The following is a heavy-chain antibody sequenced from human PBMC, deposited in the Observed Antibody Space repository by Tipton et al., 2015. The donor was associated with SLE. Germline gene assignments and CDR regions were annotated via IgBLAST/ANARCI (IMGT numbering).Heavy chain of an antibody. Sequence: QLVQSGPEVKQPGASVKVSCKASGYTFTSYYIHWVRQAPGQGLEWMGIIIPSAGSTNYAQKFQGRVTMTTDRSTSTAYMELRSLRSDDTAVYYCARDLRGDFDYWGQGTLVTVSS. J-gene: IGHJ4*02. CDR2: IIPSAGST. V-gene: IGHV1-46*01. D-gene: IGHD3-16*01. CDR1: GYTFTSYY. CDR3: ARDLRGDFDY.